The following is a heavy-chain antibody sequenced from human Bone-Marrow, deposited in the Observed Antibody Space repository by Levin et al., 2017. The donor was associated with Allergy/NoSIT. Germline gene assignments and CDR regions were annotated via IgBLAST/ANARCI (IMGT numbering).Heavy chain of an antibody. CDR2: ISTGSRYM. CDR3: AGSGRFGDFIFGH. D-gene: IGHD3-10*01. J-gene: IGHJ4*02. Sequence: GGSLRLSCVASGFTFRNFYFHWVRQAPGKGLEWVSSISTGSRYMYYTESVRGRFTVSRDDARNSVYLQMDSLRAEDTAVYYCAGSGRFGDFIFGHWGQGTPVTYSS. V-gene: IGHV3-21*01. CDR1: GFTFRNFY.